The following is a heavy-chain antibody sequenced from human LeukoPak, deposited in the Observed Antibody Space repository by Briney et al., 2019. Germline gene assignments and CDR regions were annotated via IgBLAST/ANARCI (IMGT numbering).Heavy chain of an antibody. CDR2: IYSGGST. CDR1: GFTASSIY. CDR3: ARDTRASLDY. Sequence: GGSLRLACAVSGFTASSIYMSWVRHAQGEGLEWVSVIYSGGSTYYADSVRGRFTISRDNSKNTLYLQMNSLRAEDTAVYYCARDTRASLDYWGQGTLVTVSS. V-gene: IGHV3-66*01. J-gene: IGHJ4*02. D-gene: IGHD2-2*01.